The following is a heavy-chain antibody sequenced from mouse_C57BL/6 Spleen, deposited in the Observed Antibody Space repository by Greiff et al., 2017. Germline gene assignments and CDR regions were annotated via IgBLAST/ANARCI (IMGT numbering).Heavy chain of an antibody. Sequence: VQLQQSGPELVKPGASVKISCKASGYAFSSSWMNWVKQRPGKGLEWIGRIYPGDGDTNYNGKFKGKATLTADKSSSTAYMQLSSLTSEDSAVYFCARWGTTVVEGWYFDVWGTGTTVTVSS. J-gene: IGHJ1*03. CDR2: IYPGDGDT. CDR3: ARWGTTVVEGWYFDV. D-gene: IGHD1-1*01. V-gene: IGHV1-82*01. CDR1: GYAFSSSW.